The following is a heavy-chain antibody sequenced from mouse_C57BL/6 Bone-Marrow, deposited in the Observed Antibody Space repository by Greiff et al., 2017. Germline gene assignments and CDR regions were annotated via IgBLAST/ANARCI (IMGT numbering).Heavy chain of an antibody. V-gene: IGHV1-55*01. CDR1: GYTFTSYW. D-gene: IGHD1-1*01. Sequence: QVQLQQPGAELVKPGASVKLSCKASGYTFTSYWITWVKQRPGQGLEWLGDIYPGSGSTTYNEKFKSKATLTVDTSSSTAYMQLSSMTSEDSAVYYCARYYGSSYEDYWCQGTTLTVSS. J-gene: IGHJ2*01. CDR3: ARYYGSSYEDY. CDR2: IYPGSGST.